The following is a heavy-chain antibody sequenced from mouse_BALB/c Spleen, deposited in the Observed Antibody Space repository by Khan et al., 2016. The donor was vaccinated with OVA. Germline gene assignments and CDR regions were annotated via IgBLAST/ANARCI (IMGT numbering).Heavy chain of an antibody. D-gene: IGHD1-1*02. J-gene: IGHJ3*01. CDR3: TRSGYGGFAY. CDR1: GYTFTSYY. Sequence: QVQLKQSGAELVKPGASVRLSCKSSGYTFTSYYLYWVKQRPGQGLEWIGDINPNNGGTNFNEKFKSKATLTVDKSSSTAYMQLSSLTSEDSAVYYCTRSGYGGFAYWGQGTLVTVS. CDR2: INPNNGGT. V-gene: IGHV1S81*02.